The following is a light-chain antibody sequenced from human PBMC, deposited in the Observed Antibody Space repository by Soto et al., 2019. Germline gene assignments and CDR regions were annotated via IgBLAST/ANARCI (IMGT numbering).Light chain of an antibody. V-gene: IGKV1-5*01. CDR2: DAS. J-gene: IGKJ1*01. CDR3: QHMRT. Sequence: DIQMTQSPSTLSASIGYRVTITCRASQNIKNWIAWYQQKPGKAPKFLIYDASTLESGVPSRFSGSGFGTEFSLTISSLQPDDFGSYYCQHMRTFGQGTKVDI. CDR1: QNIKNW.